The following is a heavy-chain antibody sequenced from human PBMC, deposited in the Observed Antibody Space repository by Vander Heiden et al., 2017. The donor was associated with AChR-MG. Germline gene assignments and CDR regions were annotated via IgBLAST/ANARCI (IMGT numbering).Heavy chain of an antibody. D-gene: IGHD2-15*01. Sequence: EVQLVESGGGLVKPGGSLRLSCAASGSTFSSYSMNWVRQAPGKGLEWVSSISSSSSYIYYADSVKGRFTISRDNAKNSLYLQMNSLRAEDTAVYYCARDRYCSGGSCWGLYGMDVWGQGTTVTVSS. CDR1: GSTFSSYS. CDR3: ARDRYCSGGSCWGLYGMDV. J-gene: IGHJ6*02. CDR2: ISSSSSYI. V-gene: IGHV3-21*01.